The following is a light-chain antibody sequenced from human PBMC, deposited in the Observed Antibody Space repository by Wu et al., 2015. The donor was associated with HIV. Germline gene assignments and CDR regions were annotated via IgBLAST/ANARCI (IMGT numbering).Light chain of an antibody. J-gene: IGKJ2*01. CDR1: QSVSNSH. CDR2: RAS. CDR3: QQYDSSPYT. Sequence: EIVLTQSPGTLSLSPGESATLSCKASQSVSNSHLAWYQQIPGQAPRLLIFRASTRATGIPDRFSGSGSGTDFTLTITRLEPEDFAMYFCQQYDSSPYTFGQGTKAGDQT. V-gene: IGKV3-20*01.